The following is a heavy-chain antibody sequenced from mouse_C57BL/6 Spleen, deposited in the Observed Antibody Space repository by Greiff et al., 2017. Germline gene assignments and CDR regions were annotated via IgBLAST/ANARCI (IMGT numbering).Heavy chain of an antibody. CDR2: IYPRSGNT. D-gene: IGHD2-4*01. J-gene: IGHJ4*01. CDR3: ARHYDYDPYYAMDY. CDR1: GYTFTSYG. V-gene: IGHV1-81*01. Sequence: QVQLKQSGAELARPGASVKLSCKASGYTFTSYGISWVKQRTGQGLEWIGEIYPRSGNTYYNEKFKGKATLTADKSSSTAYMELRSLTSEDSAVYFCARHYDYDPYYAMDYWGQGTSVTVSS.